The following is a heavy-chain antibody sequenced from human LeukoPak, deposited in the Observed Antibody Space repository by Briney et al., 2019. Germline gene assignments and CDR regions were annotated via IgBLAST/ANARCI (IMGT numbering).Heavy chain of an antibody. D-gene: IGHD2-2*01. CDR3: ASRDRIVVVPAANLGPGNYYYGMDV. Sequence: GGSLRLSCAASGFTFSSYAMHWVRQAPGKGLEWVAVISYDGSNKYYADSVKGRFTISRDNSKNTLYLQMNSLRAEDTAVYYCASRDRIVVVPAANLGPGNYYYGMDVWGQGTTVTVSS. CDR1: GFTFSSYA. V-gene: IGHV3-30-3*01. J-gene: IGHJ6*02. CDR2: ISYDGSNK.